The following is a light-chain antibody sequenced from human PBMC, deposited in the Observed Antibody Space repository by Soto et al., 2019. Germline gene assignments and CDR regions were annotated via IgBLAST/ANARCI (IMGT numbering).Light chain of an antibody. Sequence: EVVLTQSPGTLSLSPGERATLSCRASQSVAANYLAWYQQKRGQAPRLLIYGISTRATGIPARFSGSGSGTEFSLTISSLQSEDFAVYYCQQYSKWPITFGQGTRLEIK. CDR3: QQYSKWPIT. J-gene: IGKJ5*01. CDR1: QSVAANY. CDR2: GIS. V-gene: IGKV3-15*01.